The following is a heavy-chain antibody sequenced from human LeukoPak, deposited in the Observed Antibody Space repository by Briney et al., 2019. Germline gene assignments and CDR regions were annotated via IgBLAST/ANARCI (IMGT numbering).Heavy chain of an antibody. D-gene: IGHD6-6*01. Sequence: GGSLRLSCAASGFTFSSYGMHWVRQAPGKGLEWVAVISYDGSNKYYADSVKGRFTISRDNSMNTLYLQMNSLRDEDTAVYYCARDRSRSIDYWGQGTLVTVSS. CDR2: ISYDGSNK. J-gene: IGHJ4*02. V-gene: IGHV3-30*03. CDR3: ARDRSRSIDY. CDR1: GFTFSSYG.